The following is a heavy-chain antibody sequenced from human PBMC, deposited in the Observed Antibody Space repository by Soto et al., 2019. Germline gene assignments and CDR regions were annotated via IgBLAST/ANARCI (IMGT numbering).Heavy chain of an antibody. CDR1: GFTFSSYA. J-gene: IGHJ4*02. Sequence: EVQLLESGGGLVQPGGSLRLSCAASGFTFSSYAMSWVRQAPGKGLEWVSAISGSGGSTYYADSVKGRFTISRDNSKTTLELQMNRRRAEDTAVYYGARRSSGWYFDYWGQGTLVTVSS. CDR2: ISGSGGST. D-gene: IGHD6-19*01. CDR3: ARRSSGWYFDY. V-gene: IGHV3-23*01.